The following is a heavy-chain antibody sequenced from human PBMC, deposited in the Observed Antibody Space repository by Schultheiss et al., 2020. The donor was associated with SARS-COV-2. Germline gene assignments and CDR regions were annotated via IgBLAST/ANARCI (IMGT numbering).Heavy chain of an antibody. Sequence: GGSLRLSCAASGFTFSSYGMHWVRQAPGKGLEWVSVIYSGGSTYYADSVKGRFTISRDNAKNSLYLQMNSLRAEDTAVYYCARDGWIVATICTFDIWGQGTMVTVSS. CDR3: ARDGWIVATICTFDI. V-gene: IGHV3-NL1*01. CDR2: IYSGGST. J-gene: IGHJ3*02. CDR1: GFTFSSYG. D-gene: IGHD5-12*01.